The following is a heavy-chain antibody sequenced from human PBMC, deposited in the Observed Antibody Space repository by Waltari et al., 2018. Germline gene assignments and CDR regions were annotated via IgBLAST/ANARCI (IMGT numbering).Heavy chain of an antibody. V-gene: IGHV3-43*01. CDR2: ISWNGEGT. Sequence: EVHLEQSGGIVVHRGGSVKLSCTASGSTFDDFTMHWVRQSPVKGLEWLALISWNGEGTNYADSVKGRLTISRDNDKNSLFLQMNSLTTEDSAVYFCVRRRDFTGYFDHWGQGSLITVSS. D-gene: IGHD2-8*02. J-gene: IGHJ1*01. CDR1: GSTFDDFT. CDR3: VRRRDFTGYFDH.